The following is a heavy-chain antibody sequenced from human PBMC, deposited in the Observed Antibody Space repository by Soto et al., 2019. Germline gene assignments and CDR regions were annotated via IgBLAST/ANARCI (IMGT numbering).Heavy chain of an antibody. Sequence: SVKVSCKASGGTFSSYTISWVRQAPGQGLEWMGRIIPILGIANYAQKFQGRVTITADKSTSTAYMELSSLRSEDTAVYYCARDAEYCSSTSCSLDYWGQGTLVTVS. D-gene: IGHD2-2*01. CDR1: GGTFSSYT. V-gene: IGHV1-69*04. J-gene: IGHJ4*02. CDR3: ARDAEYCSSTSCSLDY. CDR2: IIPILGIA.